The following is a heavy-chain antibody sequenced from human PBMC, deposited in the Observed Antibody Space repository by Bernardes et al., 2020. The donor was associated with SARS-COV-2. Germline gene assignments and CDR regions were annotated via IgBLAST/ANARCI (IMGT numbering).Heavy chain of an antibody. CDR1: GFTFSTYA. J-gene: IGHJ3*01. CDR3: ARSGDDYSDYTSASDF. CDR2: ISSSSRTK. V-gene: IGHV3-48*01. D-gene: IGHD4-17*01. Sequence: GGSLILSCAASGFTFSTYAFNWVRQAPGQGLEWVSYISSSSRTKHYADYLQGRFTISRDNADNSLYLQMNSLSAEDTAVYYCARSGDDYSDYTSASDFWGQGTMVTVSS.